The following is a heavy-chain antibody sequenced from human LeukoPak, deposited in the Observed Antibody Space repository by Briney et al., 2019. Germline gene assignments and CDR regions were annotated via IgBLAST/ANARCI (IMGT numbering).Heavy chain of an antibody. D-gene: IGHD1-1*01. J-gene: IGHJ4*02. CDR2: IIPIFGTA. Sequence: GASVKVSCKASGGTFSSYAISWVRQAPGKGLKWMGGIIPIFGTANYAQKFQDRVTITADESTSTAYMELSSLRSEDTAVYYCARDRYNNYFDYWGQGTLVTVSS. V-gene: IGHV1-69*01. CDR1: GGTFSSYA. CDR3: ARDRYNNYFDY.